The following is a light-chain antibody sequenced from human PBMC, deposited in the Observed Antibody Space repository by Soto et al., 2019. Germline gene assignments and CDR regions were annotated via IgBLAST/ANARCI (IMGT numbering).Light chain of an antibody. CDR1: HSVGRN. Sequence: EILLTQSPATLSLSPGERATLSCRASHSVGRNLAWYQQKPGQAPRLLIYGAFARATGIPARFSGSGSGTEFTLTISSLQPEDFAVYLCQQYNFWPRTFGLGTKVEIK. CDR3: QQYNFWPRT. V-gene: IGKV3-15*01. J-gene: IGKJ1*01. CDR2: GAF.